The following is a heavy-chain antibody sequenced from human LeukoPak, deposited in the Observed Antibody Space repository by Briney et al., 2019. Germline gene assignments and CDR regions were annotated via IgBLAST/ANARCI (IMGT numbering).Heavy chain of an antibody. Sequence: SETLSVTCAVYGGSFSGYYWSWIRQPQGKGLEWIGEINHSGSTNYNPSLKSRVTISVDTSKNQFSLKLSSVTAADTAVYYCARGVYYDFWSGYRPYYMDVWGKGTTVTVSS. CDR3: ARGVYYDFWSGYRPYYMDV. J-gene: IGHJ6*03. CDR2: INHSGST. V-gene: IGHV4-34*01. CDR1: GGSFSGYY. D-gene: IGHD3-3*01.